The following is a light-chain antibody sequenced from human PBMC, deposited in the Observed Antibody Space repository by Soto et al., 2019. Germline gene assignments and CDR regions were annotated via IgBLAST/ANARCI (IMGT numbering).Light chain of an antibody. CDR1: QGISNY. J-gene: IGKJ4*01. CDR2: AAS. CDR3: QKYNSAPLT. Sequence: DIQMTQSPSSLSASVGDRVTITCRARQGISNYLAWYQQKPGKVPKLLIYAASTLQSGVPSRFSGSGSGTDFTLTISSLQPEDVATYYWQKYNSAPLTFGGGTKVDIK. V-gene: IGKV1-27*01.